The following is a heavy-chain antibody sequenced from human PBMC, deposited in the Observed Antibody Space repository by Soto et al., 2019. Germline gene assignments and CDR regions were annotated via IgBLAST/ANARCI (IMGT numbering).Heavy chain of an antibody. CDR3: AKFRGPSYSYYSMDV. Sequence: EVQLLESGGGLVQPGGSLRLSCAASGFTFGSYAMNWLRQAPGRVLECVSFISGSGRTTYYADSVKGRFTVSRDNSKNTLYLQVNSLTAADTALYYCAKFRGPSYSYYSMDVWGKGTTVTVSS. V-gene: IGHV3-23*01. J-gene: IGHJ6*03. CDR2: ISGSGRTT. D-gene: IGHD3-16*01. CDR1: GFTFGSYA.